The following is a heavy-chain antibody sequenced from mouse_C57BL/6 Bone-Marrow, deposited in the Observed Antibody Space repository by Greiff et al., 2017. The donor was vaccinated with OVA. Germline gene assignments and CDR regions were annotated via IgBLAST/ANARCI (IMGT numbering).Heavy chain of an antibody. Sequence: QVHVKQSGAELARPGASVKMSCKASGYTFTSYTMHWVKQRPGQGLEWIGYINPSSGYTKYNQKFKDKATLTADKSSSTAYMQLSSLTSEDSAVYDCARSSNRAWCAYWGQGTLVTVSA. CDR1: GYTFTSYT. CDR3: ARSSNRAWCAY. D-gene: IGHD2-5*01. CDR2: INPSSGYT. J-gene: IGHJ3*01. V-gene: IGHV1-4*01.